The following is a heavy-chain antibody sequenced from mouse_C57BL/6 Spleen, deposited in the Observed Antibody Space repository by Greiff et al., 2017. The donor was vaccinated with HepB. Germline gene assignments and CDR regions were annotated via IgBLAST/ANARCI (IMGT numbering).Heavy chain of an antibody. J-gene: IGHJ4*01. CDR3: TAGGVWGNQYYYAMDY. CDR1: GYTFTDYE. CDR2: IDPETGGT. Sequence: VQLQQSGAELVRPGASVTLSCKASGYTFTDYEMHWVKQTPVHGLEWIGAIDPETGGTAYNQKFKGKAILTADKSSSTAYMELRSLTSEDSAVYYCTAGGVWGNQYYYAMDYWGQGTSVTVSS. D-gene: IGHD2-10*02. V-gene: IGHV1-15*01.